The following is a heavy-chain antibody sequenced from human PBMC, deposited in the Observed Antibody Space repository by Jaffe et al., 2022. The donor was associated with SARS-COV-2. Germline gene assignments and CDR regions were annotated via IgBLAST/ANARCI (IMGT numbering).Heavy chain of an antibody. J-gene: IGHJ3*02. CDR1: GFTFSSYA. CDR2: ISGSGGST. V-gene: IGHV3-23*01. CDR3: AKSGPRASGSYLDAFDI. Sequence: EVQLLESGGGLVQPGGSLRLSCAASGFTFSSYAMSWVRQAPGKGLEWVSAISGSGGSTYYADSVKGRFTISRDNSKNTLYLQMNSLRAEDTAVYYCAKSGPRASGSYLDAFDIWGQGTMVTVSS. D-gene: IGHD1-26*01.